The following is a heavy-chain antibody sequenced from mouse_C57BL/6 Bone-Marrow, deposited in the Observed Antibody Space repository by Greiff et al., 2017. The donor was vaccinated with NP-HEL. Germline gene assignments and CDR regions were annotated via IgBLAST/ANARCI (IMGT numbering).Heavy chain of an antibody. J-gene: IGHJ2*01. D-gene: IGHD2-2*01. V-gene: IGHV1-50*01. CDR3: ARGGVRGY. CDR2: IDPSDSYT. CDR1: GYTFTSYW. Sequence: QVQLQQPGAELVKPGASVKLSCKASGYTFTSYWMQCVKQRPGQGLEWIGEIDPSDSYTNYNQKFKGKATLTVDTSSSTAYMQLSSLTSEDSAVYYCARGGVRGYWGQGTTLTVSS.